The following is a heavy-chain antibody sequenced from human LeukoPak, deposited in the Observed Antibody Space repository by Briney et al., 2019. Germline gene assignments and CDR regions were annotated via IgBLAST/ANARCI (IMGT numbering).Heavy chain of an antibody. CDR2: LSGSGDST. V-gene: IGHV3-23*01. J-gene: IGHJ4*02. CDR3: AKDGGYATGFHSDS. D-gene: IGHD2-2*01. CDR1: GFTFGSYA. Sequence: GGYLRLSCAASGFTFGSYAMSWVRQAPGKVLEWVSTLSGSGDSTYYADSVKDRFTVSRDNSKNTLYLQMNSLRVEDTAIYYCAKDGGYATGFHSDSWGQGTLVTVSS.